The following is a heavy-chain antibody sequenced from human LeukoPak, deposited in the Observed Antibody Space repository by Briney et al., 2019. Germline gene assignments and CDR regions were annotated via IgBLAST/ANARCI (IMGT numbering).Heavy chain of an antibody. D-gene: IGHD6-13*01. CDR1: GFTFSYNG. Sequence: GGSLRLSCVASGFTFSYNGMHWVRQAPGKGLEWVAFIRYDGSNKYYADSVKDRFTISRDNSKNTLYLQMNSLRAEDTAVYYCAKIPPGAAAGYDAFDIWGQGTMVTVSS. CDR2: IRYDGSNK. CDR3: AKIPPGAAAGYDAFDI. V-gene: IGHV3-30*02. J-gene: IGHJ3*02.